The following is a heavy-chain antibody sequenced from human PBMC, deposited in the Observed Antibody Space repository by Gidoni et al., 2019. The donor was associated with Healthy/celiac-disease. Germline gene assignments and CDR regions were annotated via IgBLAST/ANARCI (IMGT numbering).Heavy chain of an antibody. D-gene: IGHD2-21*02. CDR1: GFTFSSYW. V-gene: IGHV3-74*01. CDR2: INSDGSST. Sequence: EVQLVESGGGLVQPGGSLRLSCAASGFTFSSYWMHWVRQAPGKGLVWVSRINSDGSSTSYADSVKGRFTISRDNAKNTLYLQMNSLRAEDTAVYYCARADCGGDCYTPPFDYWGQGTLVTVSS. CDR3: ARADCGGDCYTPPFDY. J-gene: IGHJ4*02.